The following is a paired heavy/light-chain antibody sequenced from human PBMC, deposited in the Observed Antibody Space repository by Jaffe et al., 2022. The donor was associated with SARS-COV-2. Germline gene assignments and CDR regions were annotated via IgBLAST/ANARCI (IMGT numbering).Light chain of an antibody. CDR3: SSYAGSNNFYV. J-gene: IGLJ1*01. V-gene: IGLV2-8*01. Sequence: QSALTQPPSASGSPGQSVTISCTGTSSDVGGYNYVSWYQQHPGKAPKLMIYEVSKRPSGVPDRFSGSKSGNTASLTVSGLQAEDEADYYCSSYAGSNNFYVFGTGTKVTVL. CDR1: SSDVGGYNY. CDR2: EVS.
Heavy chain of an antibody. V-gene: IGHV5-51*01. CDR1: GYSFTSYW. CDR3: ARHSTLKGLYYYGSGSYSEIDY. D-gene: IGHD3-10*01. Sequence: EVQLVQSGAEVKKPGESLKISCKGSGYSFTSYWIGWVRQMPGKGLEWMGIIYPGDSDTRYSPSFQGQVTISADKSISTAYLQWSSLKASDTAMYYCARHSTLKGLYYYGSGSYSEIDYWGQGTLVTVSS. CDR2: IYPGDSDT. J-gene: IGHJ4*02.